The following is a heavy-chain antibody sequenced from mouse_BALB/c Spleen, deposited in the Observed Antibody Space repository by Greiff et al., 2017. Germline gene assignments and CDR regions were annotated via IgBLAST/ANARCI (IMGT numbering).Heavy chain of an antibody. CDR3: ARDWDY. CDR2: ISSGGSYT. CDR1: GFTFSSYA. Sequence: EVKLMESGGGLVQPGGSLKLSCAASGFTFSSYAMSWVRQSPEKRLEWVAEISSGGSYTYYPDTVTGRFTISRDNAKNTLYLEMSSLRSEDTAMYYCARDWDYWGQGTSVTVSS. V-gene: IGHV5-9-4*01. J-gene: IGHJ4*01.